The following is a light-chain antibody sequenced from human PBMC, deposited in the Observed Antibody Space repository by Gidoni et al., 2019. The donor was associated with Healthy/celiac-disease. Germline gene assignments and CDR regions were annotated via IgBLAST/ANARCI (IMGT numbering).Light chain of an antibody. CDR1: QSISSY. CDR3: QQSYSTPFT. J-gene: IGKJ3*01. Sequence: IQMTQSPSSLSASVGDRVTITCRASQSISSYLNWYQQKLGKAPKLLIYAASSLQSGVPSRFSGSGSGTDFTLTISSLQPEDFATYYCQQSYSTPFTFGPGTKVDIK. V-gene: IGKV1-39*01. CDR2: AAS.